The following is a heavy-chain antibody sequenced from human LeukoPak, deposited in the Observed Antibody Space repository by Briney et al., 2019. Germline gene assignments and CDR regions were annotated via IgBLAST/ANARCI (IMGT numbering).Heavy chain of an antibody. D-gene: IGHD3-22*01. CDR3: ARVPSTYYYDSSGYPPYYFDY. CDR2: IYYSGST. Sequence: PSETLSLTCTVSGGSISSGDYYWNWIRQPPGKGLEWIGHIYYSGSTYYNPSLKSRVTISVDMSKNQFSLKLSSVTAADTAVYYCARVPSTYYYDSSGYPPYYFDYWGQGTLVTVSS. J-gene: IGHJ4*02. V-gene: IGHV4-30-4*01. CDR1: GGSISSGDYY.